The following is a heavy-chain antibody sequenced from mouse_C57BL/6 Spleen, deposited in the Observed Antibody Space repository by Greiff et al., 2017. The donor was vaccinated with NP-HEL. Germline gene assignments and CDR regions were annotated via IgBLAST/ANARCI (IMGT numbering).Heavy chain of an antibody. J-gene: IGHJ4*01. CDR2: INPNNGGT. Sequence: VQLQQSGPELVKPGASVKISCKASGYTFTDHYMNWVKQSHGKSLEWIGDINPNNGGTSYNQKFKGKATLTVDKSSSTAYMELRSLTSEDSAVYYCARCDFGYAMDYWGQGTSVTVSS. V-gene: IGHV1-26*01. CDR1: GYTFTDHY. CDR3: ARCDFGYAMDY.